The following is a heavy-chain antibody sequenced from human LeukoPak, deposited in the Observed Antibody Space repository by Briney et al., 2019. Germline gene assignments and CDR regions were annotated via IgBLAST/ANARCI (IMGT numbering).Heavy chain of an antibody. J-gene: IGHJ3*02. Sequence: GASVKVSCKASGYTFTSYGISWVRQAPGQGLEWMGRINPNSGGTNYAQKFQGRVTMTRDTSISTAYMELSRLRSDDTAVYYCARARYFEAFDIWGQGTMVTVSS. D-gene: IGHD2-21*01. CDR1: GYTFTSYG. CDR2: INPNSGGT. V-gene: IGHV1-2*06. CDR3: ARARYFEAFDI.